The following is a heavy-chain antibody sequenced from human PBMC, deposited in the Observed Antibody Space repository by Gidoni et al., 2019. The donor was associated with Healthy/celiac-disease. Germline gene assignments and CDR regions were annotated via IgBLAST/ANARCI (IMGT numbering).Heavy chain of an antibody. CDR3: TRHTYRNYYDSSGYDL. CDR1: GFTFSGSA. D-gene: IGHD3-22*01. J-gene: IGHJ2*01. V-gene: IGHV3-73*02. Sequence: EVQLVESGGGLVQPGGSLNLSGAASGFTFSGSAMHWVRQASGKGLECVGRIRSKANSYATAYAASVKGRFTISRDDSKNTAYLQMNSLKTEDTAVYYCTRHTYRNYYDSSGYDLWGRGTLVTVSS. CDR2: IRSKANSYAT.